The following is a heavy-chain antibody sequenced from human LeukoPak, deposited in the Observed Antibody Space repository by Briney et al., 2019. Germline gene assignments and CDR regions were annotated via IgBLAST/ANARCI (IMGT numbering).Heavy chain of an antibody. D-gene: IGHD2-15*01. CDR2: IYSGGST. Sequence: GGSLRLSCAASGFTVSSNYMSWVRQAPGKGLEWVSVIYSGGSTYYADSVKGRFTISRDNSKNTLYLQMNSLRAEDTAVYYCARGAFHCSGGSCYSGDAFDIWGQGTMVTVSS. J-gene: IGHJ3*02. V-gene: IGHV3-53*01. CDR1: GFTVSSNY. CDR3: ARGAFHCSGGSCYSGDAFDI.